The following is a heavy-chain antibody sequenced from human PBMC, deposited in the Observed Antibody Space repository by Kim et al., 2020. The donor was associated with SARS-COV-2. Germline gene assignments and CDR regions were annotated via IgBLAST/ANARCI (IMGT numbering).Heavy chain of an antibody. J-gene: IGHJ4*02. CDR1: GFTFSSYD. V-gene: IGHV3-30*18. D-gene: IGHD5-12*01. CDR3: AKEHRYDPSGQSDY. CDR2: ISYDGSNK. Sequence: GGSLRLSCAASGFTFSSYDMHWVRQAPGKGLEWVAVISYDGSNKYYADSVKGRFTISRDNSKNTLYLQMNSLRAEDTAVYYCAKEHRYDPSGQSDYWGQGTLGTVSS.